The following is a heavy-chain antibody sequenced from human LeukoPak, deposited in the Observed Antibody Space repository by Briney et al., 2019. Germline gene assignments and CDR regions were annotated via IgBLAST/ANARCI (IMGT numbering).Heavy chain of an antibody. J-gene: IGHJ4*02. D-gene: IGHD6-19*01. CDR1: GGSISSSSYY. CDR2: IYYSGST. V-gene: IGHV4-39*07. Sequence: SETLSLTCTVSGGSISSSSYYWGWIRQPPGKGLEWIGSIYYSGSTYYNPSLKSRVTISVDTSKNQFSLKLSSVTAADTAVYYCARGRAEQSLDDWGQGTLVTVSS. CDR3: ARGRAEQSLDD.